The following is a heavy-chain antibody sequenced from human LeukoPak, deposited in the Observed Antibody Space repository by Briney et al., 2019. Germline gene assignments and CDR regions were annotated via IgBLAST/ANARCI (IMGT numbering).Heavy chain of an antibody. Sequence: TGGSLRLSCAASGFTFSSYAMSWVRQAPGKGLEWVSAISGSGGSTYYADSVKGRFTISRDNSKNTLNLQMNSLRAEDTAVYYCAKDRRNDYGDYVYYFDYWGQGTLVTVSS. CDR2: ISGSGGST. J-gene: IGHJ4*02. CDR1: GFTFSSYA. CDR3: AKDRRNDYGDYVYYFDY. V-gene: IGHV3-23*01. D-gene: IGHD4-17*01.